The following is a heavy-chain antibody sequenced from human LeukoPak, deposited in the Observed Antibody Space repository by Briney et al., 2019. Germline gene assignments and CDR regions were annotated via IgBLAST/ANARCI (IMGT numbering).Heavy chain of an antibody. CDR1: GGSFSGYY. J-gene: IGHJ4*02. D-gene: IGHD3-22*01. Sequence: SETLSLTCAVYGGSFSGYYWSWIRQPPGKGLEWIGEINHSGSTNYNPSLKSRVTISVDTSKNQFSLKLSSVTAADTAVYYCARMGDYYYDSSGYYYPSIYFDYWGQGTLVTASS. CDR2: INHSGST. CDR3: ARMGDYYYDSSGYYYPSIYFDY. V-gene: IGHV4-34*01.